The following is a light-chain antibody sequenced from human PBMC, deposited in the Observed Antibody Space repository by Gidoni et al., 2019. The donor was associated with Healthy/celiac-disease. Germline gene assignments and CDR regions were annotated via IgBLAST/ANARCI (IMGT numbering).Light chain of an antibody. CDR1: KLGDKY. Sequence: SYELTQPPSVSVPPGQTASITCSGDKLGDKYASWYQQKPGQSPVLVIYQDSKRPSGIPERFSGSNSGNTATLTISGTQAMDEADYYCQAWDSSTAVFGTGTKVTVL. CDR2: QDS. CDR3: QAWDSSTAV. J-gene: IGLJ1*01. V-gene: IGLV3-1*01.